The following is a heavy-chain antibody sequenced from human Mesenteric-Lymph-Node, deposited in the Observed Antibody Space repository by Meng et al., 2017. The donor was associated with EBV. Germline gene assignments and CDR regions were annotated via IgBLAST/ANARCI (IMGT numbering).Heavy chain of an antibody. CDR3: ARVHLGYASSWYEFDH. D-gene: IGHD6-13*01. CDR2: INPNTGDT. CDR1: GYTFSSYT. Sequence: QVQRVQSGAEVKKPGASVKVSCKASGYTFSSYTMNWVRQAPGQRLEWMGRINPNTGDTNYAQSFQGRVTMTRDTSINTAFMELSRLKSDDTAVYYCARVHLGYASSWYEFDHWGQGTLVTVSS. J-gene: IGHJ4*02. V-gene: IGHV1-2*06.